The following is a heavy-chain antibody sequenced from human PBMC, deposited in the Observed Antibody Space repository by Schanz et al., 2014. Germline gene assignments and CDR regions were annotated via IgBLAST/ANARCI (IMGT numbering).Heavy chain of an antibody. V-gene: IGHV1-18*01. CDR1: GYNFNMYV. D-gene: IGHD6-13*01. J-gene: IGHJ4*02. Sequence: QVQLVQSGGDVKKPGTSVTVSCKTSGYNFNMYVIIWVRQVPGQGLEWMGWISIHNGITKYAQSVQGRVTITADKSTNTAYMELNGLRSEDTAVYYCATSDLSISAAGTWGQGTLVTVSS. CDR3: ATSDLSISAAGT. CDR2: ISIHNGIT.